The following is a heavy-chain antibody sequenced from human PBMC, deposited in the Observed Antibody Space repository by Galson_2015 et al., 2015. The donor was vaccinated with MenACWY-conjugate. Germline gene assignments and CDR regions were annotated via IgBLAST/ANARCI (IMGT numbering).Heavy chain of an antibody. CDR3: ARLRYTTASGIDF. D-gene: IGHD6-6*01. CDR2: IYPGDSDT. Sequence: QSGGEVTKPGESLPISCTGSGSSFACDWVGWVGQMPGKSLEWMGVIYPGDSDTRYSPSFQGKVTISADKSITTAYLHWSSLKASDSAIYYCARLRYTTASGIDFWGQGTLVTVSS. J-gene: IGHJ4*02. V-gene: IGHV5-51*01. CDR1: GSSFACDW.